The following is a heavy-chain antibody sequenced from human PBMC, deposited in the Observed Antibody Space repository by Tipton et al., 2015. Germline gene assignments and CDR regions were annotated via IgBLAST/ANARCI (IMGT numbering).Heavy chain of an antibody. D-gene: IGHD5-12*01. V-gene: IGHV3-11*01. CDR2: ISSRGTSI. CDR1: EFPFSDYY. J-gene: IGHJ4*02. Sequence: SLRLSCAASEFPFSDYYMSWIRQAPGKGLEWVSYISSRGTSIYYADSVKGRFTTSRDNAKNSLYLQMNSLRAEDTAVYYCARGYSGYARGAHFDYWGQGTLVTVSS. CDR3: ARGYSGYARGAHFDY.